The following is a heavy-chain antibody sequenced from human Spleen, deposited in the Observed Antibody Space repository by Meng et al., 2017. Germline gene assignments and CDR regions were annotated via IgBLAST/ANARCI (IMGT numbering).Heavy chain of an antibody. CDR2: IGDGGSDT. V-gene: IGHV3-21*01. Sequence: GESLKISCTASGFTLSSFLMNWVRQAPGKGLEWVSSIGDGGSDTYYADSVKGRFTISRDNAKNSLYLQMNSLRAEDTAVYYCARDPFETYYYDSSGYYDRVHFQHWGQGTLVTVSS. J-gene: IGHJ1*01. CDR3: ARDPFETYYYDSSGYYDRVHFQH. D-gene: IGHD3-22*01. CDR1: GFTLSSFL.